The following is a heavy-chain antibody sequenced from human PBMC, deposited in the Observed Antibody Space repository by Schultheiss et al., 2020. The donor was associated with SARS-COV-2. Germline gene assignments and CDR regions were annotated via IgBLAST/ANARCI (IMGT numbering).Heavy chain of an antibody. J-gene: IGHJ4*02. Sequence: GGSLRLSCAASGFTFSSYDMHWVRQAPGKGLEWVAVIWYDGSNKYYADSVKGRFTISRDNSKNTLYLQMNSLRAEDTAVYYCTISAVAGNYWGQGTLVTVSS. V-gene: IGHV3-33*08. CDR3: TISAVAGNY. D-gene: IGHD6-19*01. CDR1: GFTFSSYD. CDR2: IWYDGSNK.